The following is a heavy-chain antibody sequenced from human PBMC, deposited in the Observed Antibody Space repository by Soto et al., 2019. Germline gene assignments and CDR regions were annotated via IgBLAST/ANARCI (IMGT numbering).Heavy chain of an antibody. D-gene: IGHD3-10*01. CDR2: IIPILGIA. CDR1: GGTFSSYT. Sequence: QVQLVQSGAEVKKPGSSVKVSCKASGGTFSSYTISWVRQAPGQGLEWMGRIIPILGIANYAQKFQGGVTITADKSTSTAYMELSSLRSEDTAVYYCATHGSGSYYIDYWGQGTLVTVSS. J-gene: IGHJ4*02. CDR3: ATHGSGSYYIDY. V-gene: IGHV1-69*02.